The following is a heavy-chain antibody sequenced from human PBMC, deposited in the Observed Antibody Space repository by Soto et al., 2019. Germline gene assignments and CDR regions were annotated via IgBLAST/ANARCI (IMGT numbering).Heavy chain of an antibody. CDR3: ARRYDSSGLGFDY. J-gene: IGHJ4*02. V-gene: IGHV4-39*01. Sequence: QLQLQESGPGLVKPSETLSLTCTVSGGSISSSSYYWGWIRQPPGKGLEWIGSIYYSGSTYYNPSLKRRVTISVDTSKNQFSLKLSSVTAADTSVYYFARRYDSSGLGFDYWGQGTLVTVSS. CDR1: GGSISSSSYY. D-gene: IGHD3-22*01. CDR2: IYYSGST.